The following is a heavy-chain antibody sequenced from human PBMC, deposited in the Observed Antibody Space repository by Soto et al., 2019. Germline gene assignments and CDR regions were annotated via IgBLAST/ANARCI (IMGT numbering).Heavy chain of an antibody. Sequence: PSETLSLTCTVSGGSISSGDYYWSWIRQPPGKGLEWIGYIYYSGSTYYNPSLKSRVTISVDTSKNQFSLKLSSVTAADTAVYYCARAKGAPVYNGMEVWGQGTTVSVSS. J-gene: IGHJ6*02. V-gene: IGHV4-30-4*01. CDR2: IYYSGST. CDR3: ARAKGAPVYNGMEV. CDR1: GGSISSGDYY.